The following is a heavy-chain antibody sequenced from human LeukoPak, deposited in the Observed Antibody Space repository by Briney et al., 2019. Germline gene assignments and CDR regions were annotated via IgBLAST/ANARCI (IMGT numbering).Heavy chain of an antibody. CDR2: IYTSGST. J-gene: IGHJ2*01. CDR3: AKGFKGDTTTITAWFFDL. D-gene: IGHD5-12*01. CDR1: GGSISSYY. Sequence: PSETLSLTCTVSGGSISSYYWSWIRQPAGKGLEWIGRIYTSGSTNYNPSLKSRVTMSVDTSKNQFSLKLSSVTAADTALYYCAKGFKGDTTTITAWFFDLWGRGTLVSASS. V-gene: IGHV4-4*07.